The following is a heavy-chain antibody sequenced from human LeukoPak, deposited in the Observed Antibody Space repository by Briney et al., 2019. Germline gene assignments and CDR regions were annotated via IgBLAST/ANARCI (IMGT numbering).Heavy chain of an antibody. J-gene: IGHJ5*02. CDR2: IYHSGRT. D-gene: IGHD6-6*01. CDR3: ARDRVKSLSSSGFDP. CDR1: GDSISSSDW. Sequence: PSETLSLTCAVSGDSISSSDWWNWVRQPPGKGLEWIGEIYHSGRTNSNPSLKSRVTISIDKSKNQFSLKLTSVTAADTAVYHCARDRVKSLSSSGFDPWGQGTLVTVSS. V-gene: IGHV4-4*02.